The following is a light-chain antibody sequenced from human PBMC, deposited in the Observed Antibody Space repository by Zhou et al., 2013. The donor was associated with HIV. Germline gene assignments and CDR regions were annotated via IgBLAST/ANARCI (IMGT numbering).Light chain of an antibody. J-gene: IGLJ2*01. CDR2: ENN. Sequence: QSVLTQPPSVSAAPGRRVTISCSGSSSNIGNNYVSWYQQLPGTAPKLLIFENNKRPSGISDRFSGSRSGTSATLGITGLQTGDEADYYCEQWDDSLSGVIFGGGTEADRP. CDR3: EQWDDSLSGVI. V-gene: IGLV1-51*02. CDR1: SSNIGNNY.